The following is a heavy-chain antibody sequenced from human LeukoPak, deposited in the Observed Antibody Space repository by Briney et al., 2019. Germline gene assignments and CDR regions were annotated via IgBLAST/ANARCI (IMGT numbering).Heavy chain of an antibody. Sequence: SETLSLTCTVSGGSISSYYWSWIRQPPGKGLEWIGYIYYSGSTNYNPSLKSRVTISVDTSKNQFSLKLSSVTAADTAVYYCADGVGASYFDYWGQGTLVTVSS. D-gene: IGHD1-26*01. CDR1: GGSISSYY. J-gene: IGHJ4*02. V-gene: IGHV4-59*08. CDR2: IYYSGST. CDR3: ADGVGASYFDY.